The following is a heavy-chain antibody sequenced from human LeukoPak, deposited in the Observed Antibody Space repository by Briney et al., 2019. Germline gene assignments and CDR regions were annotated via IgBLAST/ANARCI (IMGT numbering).Heavy chain of an antibody. CDR1: GGTFSKYA. Sequence: EASVKVSCKASGGTFSKYAISWVRQAPGQGLEWIGGITPTYGLVHYAQKFQGRVTLTTDTSTGTADLEMNSLTFEDTAVYYCATGTNGLYGSNRFQGYFDDWGQGTLVTVLS. CDR3: ATGTNGLYGSNRFQGYFDD. V-gene: IGHV1-69*10. CDR2: ITPTYGLV. J-gene: IGHJ4*02. D-gene: IGHD6-13*01.